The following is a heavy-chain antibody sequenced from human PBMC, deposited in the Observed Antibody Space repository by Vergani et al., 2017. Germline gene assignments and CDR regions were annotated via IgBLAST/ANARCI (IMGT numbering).Heavy chain of an antibody. CDR3: ARERGNDPFPSYYYYYGMDV. D-gene: IGHD3-16*01. Sequence: QVQLVQSGAEVKKPGSSVKVSCKASGGTFSSYAISWVRQAPGQGLEWMGGIIPIFGTANYAQKLQGRVTITADESTSTAYMELSSLRSEDTAVYYCARERGNDPFPSYYYYYGMDVWGQGTTVTVSS. V-gene: IGHV1-69*01. CDR2: IIPIFGTA. CDR1: GGTFSSYA. J-gene: IGHJ6*02.